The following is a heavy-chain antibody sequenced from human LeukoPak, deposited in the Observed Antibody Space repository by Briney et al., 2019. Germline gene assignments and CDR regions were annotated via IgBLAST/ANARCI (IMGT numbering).Heavy chain of an antibody. J-gene: IGHJ4*02. D-gene: IGHD3-22*01. Sequence: GGSLRLSCAASGFTFSSYSMNWVRQAPGKGLEWVSYISRSGSPIYYADSVKGRFTISRDNAKNSLYLQMNSLRAEDTAVYYCARDFDSSGYYRGCFDYWGQGTLVTVSS. CDR1: GFTFSSYS. CDR2: ISRSGSPI. CDR3: ARDFDSSGYYRGCFDY. V-gene: IGHV3-48*04.